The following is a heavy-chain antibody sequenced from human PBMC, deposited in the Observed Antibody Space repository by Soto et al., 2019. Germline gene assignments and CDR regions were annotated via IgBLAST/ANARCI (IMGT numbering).Heavy chain of an antibody. D-gene: IGHD3-22*01. Sequence: QVQLVQSGAEVKKPGSSVKVSCKASGGTFSSYAISWVRQAPGQGLEWMGGIIPIFGTANYAQKFQGRVTITADEATRTAYMELSSLRSEDTAVYYCARGRGYYYDSSCYSPGYFDLWGRGTLVTVSS. CDR3: ARGRGYYYDSSCYSPGYFDL. CDR1: GGTFSSYA. J-gene: IGHJ2*01. CDR2: IIPIFGTA. V-gene: IGHV1-69*01.